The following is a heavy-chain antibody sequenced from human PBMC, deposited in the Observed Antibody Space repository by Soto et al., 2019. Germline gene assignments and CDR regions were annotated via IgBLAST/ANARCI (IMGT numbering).Heavy chain of an antibody. Sequence: GSLRLSCAASGFTFSSYWMSWVRQAPGKGLEWVANIKQDGSEKYYVDSVKGRFTISRDNAKNSLYLQMNSLRAEDTAVYYCARDSSGWYAGYYGMDVWGQGTTVTVSS. V-gene: IGHV3-7*05. CDR1: GFTFSSYW. J-gene: IGHJ6*02. CDR2: IKQDGSEK. CDR3: ARDSSGWYAGYYGMDV. D-gene: IGHD6-19*01.